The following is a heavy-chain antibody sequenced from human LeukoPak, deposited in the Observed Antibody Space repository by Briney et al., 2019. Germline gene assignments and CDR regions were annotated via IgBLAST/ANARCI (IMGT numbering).Heavy chain of an antibody. CDR2: IYYSGST. V-gene: IGHV4-39*01. D-gene: IGHD5-18*01. J-gene: IGHJ3*02. CDR3: ARRDKLQSTWIQLWSDAFDI. Sequence: PSETLSLTCTVSGGSISSSSYYWGWIRQPPGKGLEWIGSIYYSGSTYYNPSLKSRVTISVDTSKNQFSLKLSSVTAADTAVYYCARRDKLQSTWIQLWSDAFDIWGQGTMVTVSS. CDR1: GGSISSSSYY.